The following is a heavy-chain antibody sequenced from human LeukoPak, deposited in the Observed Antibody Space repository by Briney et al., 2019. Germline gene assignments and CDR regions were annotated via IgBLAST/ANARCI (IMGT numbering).Heavy chain of an antibody. CDR3: ARGGRYCSSTSCYRSRPYGY. Sequence: GASVKVSCKASGYTFTSYAMNWVRQAPGQGLEWMGWIDTNTGNPTYAHGFTGRFVFSLDTSVSTAYLQICSLKAEDTAVYYCARGGRYCSSTSCYRSRPYGYWGQGTLVTVSS. CDR2: IDTNTGNP. D-gene: IGHD2-2*01. J-gene: IGHJ4*02. V-gene: IGHV7-4-1*01. CDR1: GYTFTSYA.